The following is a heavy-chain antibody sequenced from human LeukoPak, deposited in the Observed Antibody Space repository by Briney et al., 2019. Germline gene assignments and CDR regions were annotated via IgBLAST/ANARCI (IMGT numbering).Heavy chain of an antibody. J-gene: IGHJ2*01. Sequence: SQTPSLTCTVSGGSISSGGYYWSWIRQHPGKGLEWIGYIYYSGSTYYNPSLKSRVTISVDTSKNQFSLKLSSVTAADTAVYYCARGGSTYYYDSSGRWYFDLWGRGTLVTVSS. CDR3: ARGGSTYYYDSSGRWYFDL. D-gene: IGHD3-22*01. CDR2: IYYSGST. V-gene: IGHV4-31*03. CDR1: GGSISSGGYY.